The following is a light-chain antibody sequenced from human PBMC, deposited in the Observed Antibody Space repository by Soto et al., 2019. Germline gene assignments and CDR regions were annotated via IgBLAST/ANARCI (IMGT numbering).Light chain of an antibody. V-gene: IGKV3-15*01. J-gene: IGKJ3*01. Sequence: ETVMTQSPATLSVSPGERPTLSCRASQSVSSNLAWYQQKPGQAPRLLIYAASTRATGIPARFSGSGSGTEFTLAISSLQSEDFAVYYCQQYNTWPLTFGAGTKVDIK. CDR1: QSVSSN. CDR3: QQYNTWPLT. CDR2: AAS.